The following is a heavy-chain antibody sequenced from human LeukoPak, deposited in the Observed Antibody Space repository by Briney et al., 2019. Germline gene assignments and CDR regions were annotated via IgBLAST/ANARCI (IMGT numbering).Heavy chain of an antibody. J-gene: IGHJ4*02. Sequence: SEPLSLTCTVSGGSMSNSSYYWGWIRQPPGKGPEWIWSIYNSGSTYYNPSLKSRVTISVDTSKNQFSLQLSPVTAADTAVYYCARRQGNWHYFDYWGQGTLVTVSS. CDR1: GGSMSNSSYY. CDR2: IYNSGST. V-gene: IGHV4-39*01. D-gene: IGHD1-1*01. CDR3: ARRQGNWHYFDY.